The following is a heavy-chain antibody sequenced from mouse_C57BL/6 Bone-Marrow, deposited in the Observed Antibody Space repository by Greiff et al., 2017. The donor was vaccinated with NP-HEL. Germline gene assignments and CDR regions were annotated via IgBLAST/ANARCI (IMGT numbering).Heavy chain of an antibody. CDR1: GYSITSGYY. V-gene: IGHV3-6*01. J-gene: IGHJ2*01. CDR2: ISYDGSN. D-gene: IGHD1-1*01. Sequence: DVKLVESGPGLVKPSQSLSLTCSVTGYSITSGYYWNWIRQFPGNKLEWMGYISYDGSNNYNPSLKNRTSITRDTSKNQFFLKLNSVTTEDTATYYCARGGSTTDYWGQGTTLTVSS. CDR3: ARGGSTTDY.